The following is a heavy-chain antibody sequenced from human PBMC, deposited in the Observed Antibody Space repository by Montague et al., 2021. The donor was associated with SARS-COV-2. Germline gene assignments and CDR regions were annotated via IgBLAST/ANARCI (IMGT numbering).Heavy chain of an antibody. CDR2: IHHGGST. CDR1: GGSFSTYS. V-gene: IGHV4-34*01. Sequence: SETLSLTCAVHGGSFSTYSWNWIRQPQGKGLEWIGEIHHGGSTNYNPSLKIRVTISADTSKNQFSLKLTSVAAAATAVYYCARLGDGVVPSPILGVGAYYSDYCMEVRGKGTAVTVSS. D-gene: IGHD3-10*01. J-gene: IGHJ6*03. CDR3: ARLGDGVVPSPILGVGAYYSDYCMEV.